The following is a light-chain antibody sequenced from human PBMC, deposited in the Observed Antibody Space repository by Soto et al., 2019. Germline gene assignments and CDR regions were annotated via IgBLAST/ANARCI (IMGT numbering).Light chain of an antibody. CDR3: QKYNSAPLT. Sequence: DIQMTQSPSSLSASVGDRVAITCRASQGISNYLAWYQQKPGKVPKLLIYAASTLQSGVPTRFSGSGSGTDFILTISSLQPEDVSTYYCQKYNSAPLTFGPGTKDDIK. CDR2: AAS. V-gene: IGKV1-27*01. J-gene: IGKJ3*01. CDR1: QGISNY.